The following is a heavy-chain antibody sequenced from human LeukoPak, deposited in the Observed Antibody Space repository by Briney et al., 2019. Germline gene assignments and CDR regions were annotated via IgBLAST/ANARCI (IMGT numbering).Heavy chain of an antibody. V-gene: IGHV4-39*01. CDR2: IYYGGST. Sequence: KPSETLSLTCTVSGGSISSSTYYWGWIRQPPGKGLEWIGNIYYGGSTFYNPSLKSRVTISLDTSKNQFSLKLSSVTAADTAVYFCARQCSSTSCYSYGGQGTLVTVSS. D-gene: IGHD2-2*01. CDR1: GGSISSSTYY. J-gene: IGHJ4*02. CDR3: ARQCSSTSCYSY.